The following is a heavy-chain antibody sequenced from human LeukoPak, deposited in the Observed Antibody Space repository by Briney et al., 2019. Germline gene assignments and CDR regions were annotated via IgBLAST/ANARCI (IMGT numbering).Heavy chain of an antibody. Sequence: GRSLRLSCAASGFTFSSYAMHWVRQAPGKGLEWVAVISYDVSNKYYADSVKGRFTISRDNSKNTLYLQMNSLRAEDTAVYYCARSPYLTIFGVVEHYGMDVWGQGTTVTVSS. J-gene: IGHJ6*02. CDR1: GFTFSSYA. V-gene: IGHV3-30-3*01. D-gene: IGHD3-3*01. CDR2: ISYDVSNK. CDR3: ARSPYLTIFGVVEHYGMDV.